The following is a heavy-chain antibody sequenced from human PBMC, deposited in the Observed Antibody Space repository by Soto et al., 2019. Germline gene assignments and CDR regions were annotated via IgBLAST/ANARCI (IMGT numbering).Heavy chain of an antibody. V-gene: IGHV5-51*01. CDR1: GYSFTSYW. J-gene: IGHJ3*02. CDR2: IYPGYSDT. CDR3: ARRVVAATLSDAFDI. D-gene: IGHD2-15*01. Sequence: PGESLKISCKGSGYSFTSYWIGWVRQMPGKGLEWMGIIYPGYSDTRYSPSFQGQVTISADKSISTAYLQWSSLKASDTAMYYCARRVVAATLSDAFDIWGQGTMVTVSS.